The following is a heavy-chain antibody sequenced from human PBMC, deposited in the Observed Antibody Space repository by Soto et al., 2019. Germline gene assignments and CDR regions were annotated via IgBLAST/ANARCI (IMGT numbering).Heavy chain of an antibody. Sequence: QVQLQESGPGLVKPSQTLSLTCTVSGGSISSGGYYWSWIRQHPGKGLEWIGYIYYSGSTYYNPSLKSRVTLSVDTPKNQFSRKLSSVTAADTAVYYCARDRPDGYYGMDVWGQGTTVTVSS. CDR3: ARDRPDGYYGMDV. CDR2: IYYSGST. J-gene: IGHJ6*02. CDR1: GGSISSGGYY. V-gene: IGHV4-31*03.